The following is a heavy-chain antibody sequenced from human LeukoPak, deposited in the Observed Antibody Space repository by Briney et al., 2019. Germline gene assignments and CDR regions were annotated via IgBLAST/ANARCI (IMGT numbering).Heavy chain of an antibody. D-gene: IGHD3-3*01. CDR1: GFTFSSYS. Sequence: GGSLRLSCAASGFTFSSYSMNWVRQAPGKGLEWVSSISSSSSYIYYADSVKGRFTISRDNAKNSLYLQMSSLRAEDTAVYYCARDRGGNDFWSGYYSNWFDPWGQGTLVTVSS. CDR3: ARDRGGNDFWSGYYSNWFDP. CDR2: ISSSSSYI. V-gene: IGHV3-21*01. J-gene: IGHJ5*02.